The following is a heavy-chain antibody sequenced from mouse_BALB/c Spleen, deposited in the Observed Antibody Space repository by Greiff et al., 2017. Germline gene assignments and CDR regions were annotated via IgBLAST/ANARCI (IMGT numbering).Heavy chain of an antibody. CDR3: ARSDYDEAGFAY. J-gene: IGHJ3*01. V-gene: IGHV2-6-4*01. CDR2: IWGGGST. Sequence: VQRVESGPGLVAPSQSLSITCTVSGFSLSRYSVHWVRQPPGKGLEWLGMIWGGGSTDYNSALKSRLSISKDNSKSQVFLKMYSLQTDDTAMYYCARSDYDEAGFAYWGQGTLVTVSA. CDR1: GFSLSRYS. D-gene: IGHD2-4*01.